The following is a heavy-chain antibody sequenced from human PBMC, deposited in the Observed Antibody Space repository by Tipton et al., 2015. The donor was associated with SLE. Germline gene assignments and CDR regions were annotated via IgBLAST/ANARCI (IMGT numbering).Heavy chain of an antibody. D-gene: IGHD2-21*01. CDR3: ARDPKGILWASYFDY. Sequence: TLSLTCTVSGGSISSGSYYWSWIRQPAGKGLEWIGRIYTSGSTNYNPSLKSRVTISVDTSKNQFSLKLSSVTAADTAVYYCARDPKGILWASYFDYWGQGTLVTVPS. J-gene: IGHJ4*02. CDR1: GGSISSGSYY. CDR2: IYTSGST. V-gene: IGHV4-61*02.